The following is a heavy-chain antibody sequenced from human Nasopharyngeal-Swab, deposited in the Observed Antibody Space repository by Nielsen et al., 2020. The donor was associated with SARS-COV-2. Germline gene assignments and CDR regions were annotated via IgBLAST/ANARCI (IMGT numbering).Heavy chain of an antibody. J-gene: IGHJ3*02. CDR1: GGSISSGGYY. V-gene: IGHV4-31*03. Sequence: SETLSLTCTVSGGSISSGGYYWSWIRQHPGKGLEWIGYIYYSGSTSYNPSLKGRVTISVDTSKNQFSLTPSSVTAADTAVYYCARESGSLSSSDAFDIWGQGTMVTVSS. CDR2: IYYSGST. CDR3: ARESGSLSSSDAFDI. D-gene: IGHD1-26*01.